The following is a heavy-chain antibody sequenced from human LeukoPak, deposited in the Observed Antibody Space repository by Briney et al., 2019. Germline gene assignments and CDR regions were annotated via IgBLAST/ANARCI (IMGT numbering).Heavy chain of an antibody. V-gene: IGHV3-7*04. CDR1: GFTFSSYW. J-gene: IGHJ4*02. Sequence: GGSLRLSCAASGFTFSSYWMSWVRRAPGKGLEWVANIKQDGSEKYYVDSVKGRFTISRDNAKNSLYLQMNSLRAEDTAVYYCARGFYCSSISCSTGFDYWGQGTLVTVSS. CDR3: ARGFYCSSISCSTGFDY. D-gene: IGHD2-2*01. CDR2: IKQDGSEK.